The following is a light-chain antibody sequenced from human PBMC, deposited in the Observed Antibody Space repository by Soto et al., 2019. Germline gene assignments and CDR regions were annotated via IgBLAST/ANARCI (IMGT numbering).Light chain of an antibody. CDR2: WAS. J-gene: IGKJ3*01. Sequence: DIVMTQSPDSLAVSLGERATINCKSSRRVSDSSNNENYLAWYQQRPRQPPKLLIYWASTRESGVPDRFSGNGSGTDFTLTISSLQAEDVAVYYCQQYYTAQLTFGPGNKVDIK. V-gene: IGKV4-1*01. CDR3: QQYYTAQLT. CDR1: RRVSDSSNNENY.